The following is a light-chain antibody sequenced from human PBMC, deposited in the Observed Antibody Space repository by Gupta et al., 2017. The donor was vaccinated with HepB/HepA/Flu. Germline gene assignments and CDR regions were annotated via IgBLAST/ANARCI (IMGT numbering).Light chain of an antibody. CDR2: DDD. CDR3: QAYDHNSIVV. CDR1: SVSIARNY. J-gene: IGLJ2*01. V-gene: IGLV6-57*03. Sequence: FLLPTPQSVSESPGTTITISCTPNSVSIARNYVQWYQQRPTTAPTIVLCDDDKRPPGGPDRFSGSIYSSSNAASLTISGRTKEDEADYYSQAYDHNSIVVFGGGTKLTVL.